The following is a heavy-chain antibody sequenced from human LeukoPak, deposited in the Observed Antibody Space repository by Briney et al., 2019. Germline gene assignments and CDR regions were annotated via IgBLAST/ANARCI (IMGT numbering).Heavy chain of an antibody. CDR2: ISAYNGNT. CDR1: GYTFTSYG. D-gene: IGHD6-13*01. CDR3: ARDQAAADSGAPFDP. J-gene: IGHJ5*02. Sequence: ASVKVSCKASGYTFTSYGISWVRQAPGQGLEWMGWISAYNGNTNYAQKLQGRVTMTTDTSTSTGYMELSSLRSEDTAVYYCARDQAAADSGAPFDPWGQGTLVTVSS. V-gene: IGHV1-18*01.